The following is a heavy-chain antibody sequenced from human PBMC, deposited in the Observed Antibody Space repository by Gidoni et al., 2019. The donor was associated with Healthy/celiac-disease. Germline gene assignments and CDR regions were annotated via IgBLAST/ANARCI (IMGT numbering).Heavy chain of an antibody. CDR3: ARGRGYYDFWSGFDY. J-gene: IGHJ4*02. CDR1: GFTFISYG. CDR2: IWYDGSNK. Sequence: QVQLVQSGGGVVQPGRSLRLSCAASGFTFISYGMHWVRQAPGKGLEWVAVIWYDGSNKYYADSVKGRFTISRDNSKNTLYLQMNSLRAEDTAVYYCARGRGYYDFWSGFDYWGQGTLVTVSS. D-gene: IGHD3-3*01. V-gene: IGHV3-33*08.